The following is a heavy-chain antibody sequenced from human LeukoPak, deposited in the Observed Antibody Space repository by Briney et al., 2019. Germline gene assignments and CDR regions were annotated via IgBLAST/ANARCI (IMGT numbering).Heavy chain of an antibody. J-gene: IGHJ4*02. CDR3: ARDAEWIQLWFFDY. CDR1: GFPFNTYA. V-gene: IGHV3-30*04. CDR2: VSSDGSNN. Sequence: PGGSLRLSCAASGFPFNTYAIHWVRQAPGKGLQWVSIVSSDGSNNYYGDSVKGRFTISRDNSKNTLYLQMNSLRAEDTAVYYCARDAEWIQLWFFDYWGQGTLVTVSS. D-gene: IGHD5-18*01.